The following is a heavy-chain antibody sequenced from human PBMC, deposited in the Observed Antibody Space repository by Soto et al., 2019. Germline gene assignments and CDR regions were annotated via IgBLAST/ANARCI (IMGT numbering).Heavy chain of an antibody. D-gene: IGHD1-20*01. CDR2: ISYDGSNK. J-gene: IGHJ6*02. CDR1: GFTFSSYG. V-gene: IGHV3-30*18. CDR3: AKGGITGRRGYYYYGMDV. Sequence: PGGSLRLSCAASGFTFSSYGMHWVRQAPGKGLEWVAVISYDGSNKYYADSVKGRFTISRDNSKNTLYLQMNSLRAEDTAVYYCAKGGITGRRGYYYYGMDVWGQGTTVTVS.